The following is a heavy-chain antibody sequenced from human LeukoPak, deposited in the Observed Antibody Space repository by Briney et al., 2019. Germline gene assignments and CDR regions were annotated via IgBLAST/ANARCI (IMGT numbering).Heavy chain of an antibody. D-gene: IGHD2-2*01. CDR3: ALEGYCSSTSCHRGVYYMDV. J-gene: IGHJ6*03. V-gene: IGHV1-18*01. CDR1: GGTFSSYA. Sequence: ASVKVSCKASGGTFSSYAISWVRQAPGQGLEWMGWISAYKGNTNYAQKLQGRVTMTTDTSTSTAYMELRSLRSDDTAVYYCALEGYCSSTSCHRGVYYMDVWGKGTTVTVSS. CDR2: ISAYKGNT.